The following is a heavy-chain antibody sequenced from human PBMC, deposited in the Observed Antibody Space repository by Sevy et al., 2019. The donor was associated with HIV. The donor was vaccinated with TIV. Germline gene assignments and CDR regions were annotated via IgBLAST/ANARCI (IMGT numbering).Heavy chain of an antibody. CDR2: IIPIFGTA. D-gene: IGHD1-1*01. CDR3: DFLGTSPGTDDY. Sequence: ASVKVSCKASGGTFSSYAISWVRQAPGQGLEWMGGIIPIFGTANYAQKFQGRVTITADKSTSTAYMELSSLRSEDTAVYYCDFLGTSPGTDDYWGQRTLVTVSS. V-gene: IGHV1-69*06. J-gene: IGHJ4*02. CDR1: GGTFSSYA.